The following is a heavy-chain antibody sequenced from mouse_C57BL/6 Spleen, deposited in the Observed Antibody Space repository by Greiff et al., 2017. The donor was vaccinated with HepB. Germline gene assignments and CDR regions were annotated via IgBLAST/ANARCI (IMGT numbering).Heavy chain of an antibody. V-gene: IGHV1-63*01. CDR2: IYPGGGYT. D-gene: IGHD2-2*01. J-gene: IGHJ4*01. Sequence: QVQLQQSGAELVRPGTSVKMSCKASGYTFTNYWIGWAKQRPGHGLEWIGDIYPGGGYTNYNEKFKGKATLTADKSSSTAYMQFSSLTSEDSAIYYCARGYDEGDYAMDYWGQGTSVTVSS. CDR1: GYTFTNYW. CDR3: ARGYDEGDYAMDY.